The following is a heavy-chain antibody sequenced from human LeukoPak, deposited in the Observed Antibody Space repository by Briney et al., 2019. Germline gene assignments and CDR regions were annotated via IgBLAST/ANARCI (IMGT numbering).Heavy chain of an antibody. Sequence: GGSLRLSCAASGFTFSDHYIDWVRQAPGKGLEWVGRSRNKANGYTTEHAASVKGRFTISRDDSKNSVYLQVNSLKTEDTAVYYCARSPESGGSVFDIWGQGTMVTVCS. D-gene: IGHD3-16*01. V-gene: IGHV3-72*01. CDR1: GFTFSDHY. CDR3: ARSPESGGSVFDI. J-gene: IGHJ3*02. CDR2: SRNKANGYTT.